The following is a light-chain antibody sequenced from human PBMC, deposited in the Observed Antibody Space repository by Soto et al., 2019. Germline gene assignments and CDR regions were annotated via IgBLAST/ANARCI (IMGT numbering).Light chain of an antibody. V-gene: IGKV3-20*01. CDR3: QQYGSTPLT. Sequence: EIVLTQSPGTLSLSPGERATLSCRASQSVSNNYLAWYQQKPGQAPRLLIYGASSMATGIPDRFSGSGSGTDFTLTISRLEPEDFAVYYCQQYGSTPLTFGPGTKVDIK. CDR2: GAS. J-gene: IGKJ3*01. CDR1: QSVSNNY.